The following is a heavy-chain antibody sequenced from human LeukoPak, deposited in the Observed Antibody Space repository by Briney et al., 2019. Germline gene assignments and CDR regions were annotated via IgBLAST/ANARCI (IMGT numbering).Heavy chain of an antibody. V-gene: IGHV3-64*02. Sequence: PGGSLRLSCAASGFSFSSYAMHWVRQAPGKGLEYVSAICSNAACAYYADSVRGRFRISRDNSKNTVWLQIDNLRVEDMAVHYCVRRDGYNFDYWGRGTLVTVSS. CDR3: VRRDGYNFDY. J-gene: IGHJ4*02. CDR1: GFSFSSYA. CDR2: ICSNAACA. D-gene: IGHD5-24*01.